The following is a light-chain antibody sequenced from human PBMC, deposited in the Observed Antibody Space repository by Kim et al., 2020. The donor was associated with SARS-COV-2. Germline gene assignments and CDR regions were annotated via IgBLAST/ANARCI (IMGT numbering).Light chain of an antibody. CDR2: GTS. CDR1: HTVSSSY. V-gene: IGKV3-20*01. CDR3: PQYGAAPSWT. J-gene: IGKJ1*01. Sequence: EIVLTQSPGTLSLSPGERATLSCRASHTVSSSYLACYQQQPGHAPMLLMYGTSKRATGVPDRSSGSGSGYGTDFTLTINRLEPEDFAVYYCPQYGAAPSWTFGTGTKVDIK.